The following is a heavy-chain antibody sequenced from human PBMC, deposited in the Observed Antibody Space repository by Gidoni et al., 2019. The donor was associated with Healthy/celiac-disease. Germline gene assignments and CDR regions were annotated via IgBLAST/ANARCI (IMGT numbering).Heavy chain of an antibody. J-gene: IGHJ6*03. D-gene: IGHD3-22*01. CDR3: AKADYYDSSGYWYYYYYMDV. CDR1: GFTFSSYA. V-gene: IGHV3-23*01. CDR2: ISGSGGST. Sequence: EVQLLEYGGGLVQPGGSLRLSCSASGFTFSSYAMSWVRQAPGKGLVWVSAISGSGGSTYYADSVKGRFTISRDNSKNTLYLQMNSLRAEDTAVYYCAKADYYDSSGYWYYYYYMDVWGKGTTVTVSS.